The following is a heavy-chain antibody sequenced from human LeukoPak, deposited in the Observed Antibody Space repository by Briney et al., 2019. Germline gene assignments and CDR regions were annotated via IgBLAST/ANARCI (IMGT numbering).Heavy chain of an antibody. V-gene: IGHV3-11*01. CDR2: ISSSGSTI. D-gene: IGHD4-23*01. CDR1: GFAFDDYA. Sequence: GGSLRLSCAASGFAFDDYAMHWVRHAPGKGLEWVSYISSSGSTIYYADSVKGRFTISRDNAKNSLYLQMNSLRAEDTAVYYCARYQGSVTVVTPSPLDYWGQGTLVTVSS. J-gene: IGHJ4*02. CDR3: ARYQGSVTVVTPSPLDY.